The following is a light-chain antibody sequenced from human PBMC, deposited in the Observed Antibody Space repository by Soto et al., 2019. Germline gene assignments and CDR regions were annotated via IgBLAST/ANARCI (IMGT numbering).Light chain of an antibody. CDR2: DVG. J-gene: IGLJ1*01. CDR3: ISYAESTPHYV. Sequence: QSALTQPASVSGSPGQSITISCTGTNSDINSKNYVSCYQQHPGKGPQLMIYDVGKRPPGVSTRFSGSKSDNTASLIISGRQDEDESDYYCISYAESTPHYVFGPGTKLTVL. CDR1: NSDINSKNY. V-gene: IGLV2-14*01.